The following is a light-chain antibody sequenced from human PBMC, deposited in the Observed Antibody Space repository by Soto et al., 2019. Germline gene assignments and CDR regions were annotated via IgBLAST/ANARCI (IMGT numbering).Light chain of an antibody. CDR3: QQYDDWPWT. Sequence: ERVMTQSPATVSASPGERATLSCRASQRVNSNLAWYQQKPGRAPRLLIYGASTRATGIPGRFSGSGSGTEFTLTSSGRQSEDCAVYYCQQYDDWPWTFGQGTKVEIK. J-gene: IGKJ1*01. CDR1: QRVNSN. CDR2: GAS. V-gene: IGKV3-15*01.